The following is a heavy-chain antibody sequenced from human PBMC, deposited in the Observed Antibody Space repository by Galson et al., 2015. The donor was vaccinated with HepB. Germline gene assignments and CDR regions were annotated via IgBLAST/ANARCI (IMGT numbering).Heavy chain of an antibody. CDR3: ARAPVTRGIDY. D-gene: IGHD4-11*01. CDR2: ISVSGSTI. Sequence: SLRLSCAASGFTFSDYYMSWIRQAPGKGLEWVTYISVSGSTIYYADSVKGRFSISRDNAKKSLYLQMNSLRAEDTAVYYCARAPVTRGIDYWGQGTLVTVSS. J-gene: IGHJ4*02. V-gene: IGHV3-11*01. CDR1: GFTFSDYY.